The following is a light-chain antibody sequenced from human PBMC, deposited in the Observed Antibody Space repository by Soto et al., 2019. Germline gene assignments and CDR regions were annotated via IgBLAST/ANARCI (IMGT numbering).Light chain of an antibody. V-gene: IGLV2-8*01. CDR2: EVS. CDR1: SSDVGGYNS. CDR3: SSYAGNTNLI. J-gene: IGLJ2*01. Sequence: QSALTQPPSASGSPGQSVTISCTGTSSDVGGYNSVSWYQQHPGKAPKLIIYEVSQRPSGVPDRFSGSKSGNTASLTVSGLQAEDEADYYCSSYAGNTNLIFGGGTQLTVL.